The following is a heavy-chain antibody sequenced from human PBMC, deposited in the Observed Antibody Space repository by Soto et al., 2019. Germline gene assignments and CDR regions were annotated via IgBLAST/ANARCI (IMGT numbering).Heavy chain of an antibody. J-gene: IGHJ4*02. V-gene: IGHV3-33*01. CDR1: GFIFNEYG. CDR3: ARWGCSGSNCNLNQRSFDL. CDR2: IWYDGSNK. Sequence: QVQLVESGGGVVQPGRSLRLSCAASGFIFNEYGMHWVRQAPGKGLEWVAVIWYDGSNKYYADSVRGRFTFSRDNSRNTMSLQMNSLGVEDTAIYYCARWGCSGSNCNLNQRSFDLWGQGTLVTVSS. D-gene: IGHD2-15*01.